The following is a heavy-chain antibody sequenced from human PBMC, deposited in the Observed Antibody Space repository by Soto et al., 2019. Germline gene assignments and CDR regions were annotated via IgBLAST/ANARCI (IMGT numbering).Heavy chain of an antibody. J-gene: IGHJ4*02. V-gene: IGHV4-34*01. Sequence: PSETLSLTCAVYGGSFSGYYWSWIRQPPGKGLEWIGEINHSGSTNYNPSLKSRVTISVDTSKNQFSLKLSSVTAADTAVYYCARTVAAAAATGGVDYWGQGTLVTV. CDR1: GGSFSGYY. D-gene: IGHD6-13*01. CDR3: ARTVAAAAATGGVDY. CDR2: INHSGST.